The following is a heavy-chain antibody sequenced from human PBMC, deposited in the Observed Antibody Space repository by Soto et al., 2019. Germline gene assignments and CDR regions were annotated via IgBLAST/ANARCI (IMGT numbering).Heavy chain of an antibody. D-gene: IGHD4-17*01. CDR2: ISYDGSNK. CDR1: GFTFSSYA. CDR3: ARVMPTVTPVDY. V-gene: IGHV3-30-3*01. Sequence: QVQLVESGGGVVQPGRSLRLSCAASGFTFSSYAMHWVRQAPGKGLEWVAVISYDGSNKYYADSVKDRFTISRDNSKNTMYLQMNSLRAEDTAVYYCARVMPTVTPVDYWGQGTLVTVSS. J-gene: IGHJ4*02.